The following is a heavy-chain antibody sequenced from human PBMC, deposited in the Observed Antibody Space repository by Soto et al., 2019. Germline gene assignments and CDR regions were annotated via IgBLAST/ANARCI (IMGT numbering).Heavy chain of an antibody. J-gene: IGHJ4*02. D-gene: IGHD1-26*01. CDR2: ISASGDMT. CDR1: GFTFNNYA. CDR3: ARYSGSYSRGLDY. V-gene: IGHV3-23*01. Sequence: GGSLRLSCVASGFTFNNYAMSWVRQAPGKGLEWVSAISASGDMTYYAVSVQGRFTISRDDSMNSLYLQMNSLKTEDTAVFYCARYSGSYSRGLDYWGQGTPVTVSS.